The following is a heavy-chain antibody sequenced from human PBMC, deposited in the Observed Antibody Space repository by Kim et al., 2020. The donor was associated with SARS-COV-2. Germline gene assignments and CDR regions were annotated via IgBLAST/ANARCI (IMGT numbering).Heavy chain of an antibody. V-gene: IGHV4-34*01. CDR2: INHSGST. CDR1: GGSFSGYY. J-gene: IGHJ5*02. Sequence: SETLSLTCAVYGGSFSGYYWSWIRQPPGKGLEWIGEINHSGSTNYNPSLKSRVTISVDTSKNPFSLKLSSVTAADTAVYYCARGRLLIAVATKGRAWRYWFEPWGEGTLVTVSS. D-gene: IGHD6-19*01. CDR3: ARGRLLIAVATKGRAWRYWFEP.